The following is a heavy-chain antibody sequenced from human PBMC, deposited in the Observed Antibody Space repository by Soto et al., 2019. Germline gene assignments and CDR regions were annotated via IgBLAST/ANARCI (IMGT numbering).Heavy chain of an antibody. J-gene: IGHJ6*03. D-gene: IGHD2-2*01. Sequence: SETLSLTCAVYGGSFSGYYWSWIRQPPGKGLEWIGEINHSGSTNYNPSLKSRVTISVDTSKNQFSLKLSSVTAADTAVYYCARGVGGRVPAAMGYYYYMDVWGKGTTVTVSS. V-gene: IGHV4-34*01. CDR3: ARGVGGRVPAAMGYYYYMDV. CDR1: GGSFSGYY. CDR2: INHSGST.